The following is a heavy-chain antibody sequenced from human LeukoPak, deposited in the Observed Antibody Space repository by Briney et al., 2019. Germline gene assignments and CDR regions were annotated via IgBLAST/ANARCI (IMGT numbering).Heavy chain of an antibody. D-gene: IGHD1-1*01. V-gene: IGHV1-46*01. CDR3: ARAQLQLSLTQHYFDY. J-gene: IGHJ4*02. CDR1: GYTFINYY. CDR2: INPSGGST. Sequence: ASVKVSCKASGYTFINYYIHWVRQAPGQGLEWMGIINPSGGSTSYAQKFRGRVTMTRDTSTSTVYMELSSLRSEDTAVFYCARAQLQLSLTQHYFDYWGQGALVTVSS.